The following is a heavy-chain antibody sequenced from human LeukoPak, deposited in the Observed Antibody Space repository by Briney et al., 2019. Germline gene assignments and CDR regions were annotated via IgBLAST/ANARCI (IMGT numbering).Heavy chain of an antibody. CDR2: IIHSGRT. D-gene: IGHD2-2*02. CDR1: GGSFSGYY. Sequence: SETLSLTCVVSGGSFSGYYWSWVRQPPGEGVGWVGEIIHSGRTNYNPSPKSRVTSSIDTSKNQFSLKLSSVTAADTAVYYCARGYCSSTSCYRDYYYYYGMDVWRKGTTVSVS. V-gene: IGHV4-34*01. J-gene: IGHJ6*04. CDR3: ARGYCSSTSCYRDYYYYYGMDV.